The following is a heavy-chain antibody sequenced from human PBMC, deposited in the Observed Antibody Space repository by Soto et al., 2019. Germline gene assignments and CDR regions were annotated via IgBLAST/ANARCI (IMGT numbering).Heavy chain of an antibody. D-gene: IGHD3-22*01. CDR3: ARGHDSAYPNSFDI. V-gene: IGHV4-59*01. CDR1: GGSISSYY. J-gene: IGHJ3*02. CDR2: IYYSGST. Sequence: SETLSLTCTVSGGSISSYYWSWIRQPPGKGLEWIGYIYYSGSTNYNPSLKSRVTISVDTSKNQFSLKLSSVTAADTAVYYCARGHDSAYPNSFDIWGQGTMVTVSS.